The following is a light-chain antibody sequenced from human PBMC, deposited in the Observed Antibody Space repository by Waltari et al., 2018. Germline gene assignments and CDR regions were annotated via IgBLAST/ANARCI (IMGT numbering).Light chain of an antibody. CDR1: SRYVGDYNY. J-gene: IGLJ2*01. V-gene: IGLV2-14*01. CDR3: SSYTSTSSVVL. Sequence: QSALTQPASVSGSPGQSITISCTGTSRYVGDYNYVPWYQHHPGKAPKVMIYEVNIRPSGVSNRFSGSKSGNTASLTISGLQAEDEADYYCSSYTSTSSVVLFGGGTKLTVL. CDR2: EVN.